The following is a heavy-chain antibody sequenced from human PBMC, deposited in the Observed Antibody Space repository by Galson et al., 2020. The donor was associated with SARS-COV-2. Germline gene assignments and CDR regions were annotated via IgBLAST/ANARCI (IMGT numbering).Heavy chain of an antibody. CDR2: IWYDGSNK. V-gene: IGHV3-33*01. Sequence: GESLKISCAASGFTFSSYGMHWVRQAPGKGLEWVAVIWYDGSNKYYADSVKGRFTISRDNSKNTQYLQMNSLRAEDTAVYYCAGTASYYYGMDVWGQGTTVTVSS. CDR1: GFTFSSYG. CDR3: AGTASYYYGMDV. J-gene: IGHJ6*02.